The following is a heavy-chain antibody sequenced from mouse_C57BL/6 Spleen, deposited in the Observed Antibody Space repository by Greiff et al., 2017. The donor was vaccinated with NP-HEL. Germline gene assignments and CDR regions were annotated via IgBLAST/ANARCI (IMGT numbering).Heavy chain of an antibody. CDR3: ARKTTVVEGGMDY. D-gene: IGHD1-1*01. V-gene: IGHV8-12*01. CDR2: IYWDDDK. J-gene: IGHJ2*01. CDR1: GFSLSTSGMG. Sequence: QVTLIVSGPGILQSSQTLSLPCSFSGFSLSTSGMGVSWIRQPSGKGLDWLAHIYWDDDKRSNPSLKRRLTISKDTSSNQVFLEITSLDTAETATYYCARKTTVVEGGMDYWGQGTTLTVSS.